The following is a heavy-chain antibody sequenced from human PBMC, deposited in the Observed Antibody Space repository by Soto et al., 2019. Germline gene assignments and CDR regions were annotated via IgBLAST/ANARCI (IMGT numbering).Heavy chain of an antibody. CDR1: GYSFTSYW. Sequence: GESLKISCKGSGYSFTSYWISWVRQMPGKGLEWMGRIDPSDSYTNYSPSFQGHVTISADKSISTAYLQWSSLKASDTAMYYCARNFGWYHEGPNYYSGMDVGGKGTTVTVSS. D-gene: IGHD6-19*01. V-gene: IGHV5-10-1*01. CDR2: IDPSDSYT. CDR3: ARNFGWYHEGPNYYSGMDV. J-gene: IGHJ6*04.